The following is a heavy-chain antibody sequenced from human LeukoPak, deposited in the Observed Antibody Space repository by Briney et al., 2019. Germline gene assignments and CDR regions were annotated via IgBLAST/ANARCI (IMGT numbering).Heavy chain of an antibody. CDR1: GGSFSGYY. J-gene: IGHJ5*02. V-gene: IGHV4-34*01. D-gene: IGHD3-16*01. CDR3: ARHGTAYYDYVSWFDP. Sequence: SETLSLTCAVYGGSFSGYYWSWIRQPPGKGLEWIGEINHSGSTNYNPSLKSRVTISVDTSKNQFSLKLSSVTAADTAVYYCARHGTAYYDYVSWFDPWGQGTLVTVSS. CDR2: INHSGST.